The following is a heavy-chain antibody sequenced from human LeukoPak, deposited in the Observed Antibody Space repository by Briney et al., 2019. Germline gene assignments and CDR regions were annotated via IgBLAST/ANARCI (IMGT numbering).Heavy chain of an antibody. Sequence: GGSLRLSCAASGFTFSSYGMHWVRQAPGKGLEWVAFIRYDGSNKYYADSVKGRFTISRDNSKNTLYLQMNSLRPEDTAVYYCARAGGGILNASDYWGQGTLVTVSS. J-gene: IGHJ4*02. CDR3: ARAGGGILNASDY. V-gene: IGHV3-30*02. D-gene: IGHD3-9*01. CDR2: IRYDGSNK. CDR1: GFTFSSYG.